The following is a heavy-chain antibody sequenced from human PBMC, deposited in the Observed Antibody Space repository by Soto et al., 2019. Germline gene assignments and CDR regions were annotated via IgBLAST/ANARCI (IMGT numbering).Heavy chain of an antibody. Sequence: QVQLVQSGAEVKKPGSSVKVSCKASGGTFSSYTISWVRQAPGQGLEWMGRIIPILGIANYAQKFQGRVTITADKSTSTAYMELSSLRSEGTAVYYCAGVDGGTSWFDPWGQGTLVTVSS. V-gene: IGHV1-69*02. CDR3: AGVDGGTSWFDP. CDR2: IIPILGIA. J-gene: IGHJ5*02. CDR1: GGTFSSYT. D-gene: IGHD3-16*01.